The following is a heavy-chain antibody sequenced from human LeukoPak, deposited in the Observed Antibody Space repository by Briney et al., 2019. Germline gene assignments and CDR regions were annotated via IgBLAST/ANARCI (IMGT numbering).Heavy chain of an antibody. CDR2: ISYDGGKK. V-gene: IGHV3-30*03. D-gene: IGHD2-15*01. J-gene: IGHJ4*02. CDR1: GFTFSSYG. CDR3: ARRDNYDY. Sequence: PGGSLRLSCAASGFTFSSYGMHWVRQAPGKGLEWVAVISYDGGKKYYADSVKGRFTISRDNSKNTLYLQMISLRAEDTAVYYCARRDNYDYWGQGTLVTVSS.